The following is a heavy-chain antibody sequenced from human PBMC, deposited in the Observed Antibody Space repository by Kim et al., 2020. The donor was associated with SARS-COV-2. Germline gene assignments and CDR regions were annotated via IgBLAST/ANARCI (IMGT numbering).Heavy chain of an antibody. CDR2: INPNSGGT. J-gene: IGHJ3*02. D-gene: IGHD3-3*01. V-gene: IGHV1-2*06. Sequence: ASVKVSCKASGYTFTGYYMHWVRQAPGQGLEWMGRINPNSGGTNYAQKFQGRVTMTRDTSISTAYMELSRLRSDDTAVYYCARGGTSDYDFWSGRLLYDAFDIWGQGTMVTVSS. CDR1: GYTFTGYY. CDR3: ARGGTSDYDFWSGRLLYDAFDI.